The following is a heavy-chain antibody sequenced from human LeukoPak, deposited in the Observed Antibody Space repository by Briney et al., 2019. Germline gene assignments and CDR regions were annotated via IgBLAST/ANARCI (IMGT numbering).Heavy chain of an antibody. Sequence: SETLSLTCTVSGDSITSSTYYWGWIRQPPGKGLEWIGSLHYSGNIYYNPSLKGRVTISVDTSKNQFSLKLTSVTAADTAVYYCATTTAVTTKGFDSWGQGTLVTVSS. V-gene: IGHV4-39*01. J-gene: IGHJ4*02. CDR1: GDSITSSTYY. D-gene: IGHD4-17*01. CDR3: ATTTAVTTKGFDS. CDR2: LHYSGNI.